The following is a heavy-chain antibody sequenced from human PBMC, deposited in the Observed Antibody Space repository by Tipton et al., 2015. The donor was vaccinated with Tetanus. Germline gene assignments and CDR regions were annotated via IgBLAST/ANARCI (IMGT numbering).Heavy chain of an antibody. D-gene: IGHD2-2*01. V-gene: IGHV3-23*01. CDR2: ISASGYT. CDR1: GFTFSSYA. J-gene: IGHJ4*02. Sequence: SLRLSCAASGFTFSSYAMNWVRQAPGKGLEWVSSISASGYTNYADSGEGRFTISRDNAKNTLYLQMNSLRDEDTAVYYCARGLCTSSSCPKHYFDYWGQGTLVTVSS. CDR3: ARGLCTSSSCPKHYFDY.